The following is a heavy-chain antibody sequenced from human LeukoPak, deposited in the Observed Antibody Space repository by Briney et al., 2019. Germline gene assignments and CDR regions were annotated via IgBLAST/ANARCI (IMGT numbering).Heavy chain of an antibody. J-gene: IGHJ4*02. D-gene: IGHD1-26*01. CDR2: IVGDSGAR. V-gene: IGHV3-23*01. CDR1: GFRLTTYT. CDR3: AKDKVPDGRWDIDY. Sequence: PGGSLRLSCAASGFRLTTYTVNWVRQAPGKGLEWVSAIVGDSGAREYADSVKGRFTVSRDTSKSTVFLQMNSLRVDDTALYYCAKDKVPDGRWDIDYWGQGTLVTVSS.